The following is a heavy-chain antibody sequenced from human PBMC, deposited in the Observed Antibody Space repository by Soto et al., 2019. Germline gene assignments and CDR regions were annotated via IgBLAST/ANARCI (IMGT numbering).Heavy chain of an antibody. CDR1: GGSISSYY. Sequence: PSETLSLTCTVSGGSISSYYWSWIRQPPGKGLEWIGYIYYSGSTNYNPSLKSRVTISVDTSKNQFSLKLSSVTAADTAVYYCAKGWRSGSYYGMDVWGQGTTVTVSS. J-gene: IGHJ6*02. CDR2: IYYSGST. D-gene: IGHD1-26*01. CDR3: AKGWRSGSYYGMDV. V-gene: IGHV4-59*01.